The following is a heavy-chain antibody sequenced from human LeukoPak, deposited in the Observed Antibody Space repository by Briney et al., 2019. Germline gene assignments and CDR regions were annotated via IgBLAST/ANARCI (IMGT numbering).Heavy chain of an antibody. J-gene: IGHJ3*02. CDR2: INPNSGGT. D-gene: IGHD3-22*01. CDR1: GYTFTGYY. Sequence: ASVKVSCKASGYTFTGYYMHWVRQSPGQGLEWMGRINPNSGGTNYAQKFQGRVTMTRDTSISTAYMELSRLRSDDTAVCYCASPPVHYYDSSGYYDAFDIWGQGTMVTVSS. CDR3: ASPPVHYYDSSGYYDAFDI. V-gene: IGHV1-2*06.